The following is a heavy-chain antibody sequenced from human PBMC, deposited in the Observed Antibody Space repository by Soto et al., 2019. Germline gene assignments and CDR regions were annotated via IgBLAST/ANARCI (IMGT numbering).Heavy chain of an antibody. Sequence: QVQLQESGPGLVKPSETLSLTCTVSGGSISSYYWSWIRQPPGKGLEWIGYIYYSGSTNYNPSLKIRVTISVDTSKNQFSLKLSSVTAADTAVYYCARVYGGAFDYWGQGTLVTVSS. CDR2: IYYSGST. CDR3: ARVYGGAFDY. J-gene: IGHJ4*02. D-gene: IGHD4-17*01. V-gene: IGHV4-59*01. CDR1: GGSISSYY.